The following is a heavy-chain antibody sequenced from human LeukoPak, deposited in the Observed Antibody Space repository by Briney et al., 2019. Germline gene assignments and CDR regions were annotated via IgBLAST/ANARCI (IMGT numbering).Heavy chain of an antibody. Sequence: GGSLRLSCAASGFTFSSYGMSWVRQAPGKGLEWVSAISGSGGSTYYADSVKGRFTISRDNAKNSLYLQMNSLRAEDTAVYYCATSYNWNGRFDYWGQGTLVTVSS. J-gene: IGHJ4*02. CDR1: GFTFSSYG. D-gene: IGHD1-1*01. V-gene: IGHV3-23*01. CDR3: ATSYNWNGRFDY. CDR2: ISGSGGST.